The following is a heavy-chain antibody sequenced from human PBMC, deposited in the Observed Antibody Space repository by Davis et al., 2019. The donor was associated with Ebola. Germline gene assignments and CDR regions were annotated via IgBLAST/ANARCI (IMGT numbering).Heavy chain of an antibody. V-gene: IGHV3-23*01. CDR2: VSGSGGDT. J-gene: IGHJ4*02. CDR3: AKGDKTILYYDTSLDH. CDR1: GFTFSSYA. D-gene: IGHD3-16*01. Sequence: GGSLRLSCAASGFTFSSYAMSWVRQAPGKGLEWVSSVSGSGGDTYYADSVKGRFTTSRDNSGNTVFLQMDSLRAEDTAVYYCAKGDKTILYYDTSLDHWGQGILVTVSS.